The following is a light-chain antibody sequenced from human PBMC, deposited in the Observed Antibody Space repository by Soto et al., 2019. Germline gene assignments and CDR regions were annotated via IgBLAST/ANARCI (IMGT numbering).Light chain of an antibody. J-gene: IGKJ2*01. Sequence: EIVLTQSPATLSLSPGERATLSCRASQSVSSYLAWYQQKPGQAPRLLIYEASNRATGIPARLSGSGSGTAFTLTISSLEPEDFAVYYCQQRSNWPPMYTFGQGTKLEIK. CDR2: EAS. CDR3: QQRSNWPPMYT. CDR1: QSVSSY. V-gene: IGKV3-11*01.